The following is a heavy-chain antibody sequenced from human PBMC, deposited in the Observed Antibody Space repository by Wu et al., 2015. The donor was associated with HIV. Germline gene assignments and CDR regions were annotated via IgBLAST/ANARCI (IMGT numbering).Heavy chain of an antibody. J-gene: IGHJ6*03. CDR1: GGTFSSYA. CDR3: AQGGISSSGALDYYYYMDV. V-gene: IGHV1-69*12. D-gene: IGHD6-13*01. CDR2: IIPIFGTA. Sequence: QVQLVQSGAEVKKPGSSVKVSCKASGGTFSSYAISWVRQAPGQGLEWMGGIIPIFGTANYAQKFQGRVTITADESTSTAYMELSSLRSEDTAVYYCAQGGISSSGALDYYYYMDVWGKGTTGHRLL.